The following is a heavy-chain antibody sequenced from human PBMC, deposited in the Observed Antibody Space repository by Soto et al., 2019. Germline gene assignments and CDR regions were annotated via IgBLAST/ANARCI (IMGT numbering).Heavy chain of an antibody. J-gene: IGHJ6*03. CDR2: IYYSGST. D-gene: IGHD3-3*01. V-gene: IGHV4-31*03. CDR1: GGSISSGGYY. Sequence: SETLSFTCTVAGGSISSGGYYWSWIRQHPGKGLEWIGYIYYSGSTYYNPSLKSRVTISVDTSKNQFSLKLSSVTAADTAVYYCARGPDPNFGVVRKREKYYYYMDVWGKGTTVTVSS. CDR3: ARGPDPNFGVVRKREKYYYYMDV.